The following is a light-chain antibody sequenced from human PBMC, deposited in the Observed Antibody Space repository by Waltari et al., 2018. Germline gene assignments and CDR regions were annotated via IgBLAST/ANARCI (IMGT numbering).Light chain of an antibody. J-gene: IGKJ4*01. CDR3: HQYDTAPHT. CDR1: RCVREHW. Sequence: STRYRRCVREHWLAVYPQRPRQAPRLVIYGASTRATGITDKFSGSGSGTDFILTIRRLEPEDFGVYYCHQYDTAPHTFGGGTKVEIK. CDR2: GAS. V-gene: IGKV3-20*01.